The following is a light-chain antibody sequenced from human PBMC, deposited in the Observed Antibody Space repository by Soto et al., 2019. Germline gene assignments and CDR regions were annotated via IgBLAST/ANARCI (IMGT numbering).Light chain of an antibody. Sequence: IQMTQSPSSLSASVGDRVNITCQASQSISFYLNWYQQKPGKAPKLLIYAASTLQSGVPSRFSGSGSATDFTLTISSLQPEDFATYYCQQSHSTPRTFGQGTKVDI. CDR1: QSISFY. CDR2: AAS. V-gene: IGKV1-39*01. J-gene: IGKJ1*01. CDR3: QQSHSTPRT.